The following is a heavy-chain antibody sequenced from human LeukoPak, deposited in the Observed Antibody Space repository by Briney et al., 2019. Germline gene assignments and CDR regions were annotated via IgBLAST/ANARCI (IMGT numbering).Heavy chain of an antibody. V-gene: IGHV1-2*02. CDR2: INPNSDGT. J-gene: IGHJ6*03. CDR3: ARGLIYYYYYYMDV. D-gene: IGHD2-8*01. Sequence: ASVKVSCKASGGTFSSYAISWVRQAPGQGLEWMGWINPNSDGTNYAQKFQGRVTMTRDTSISTAYMELSRLRSDDTAVYYCARGLIYYYYYYMDVWGKGTTVTVSS. CDR1: GGTFSSYA.